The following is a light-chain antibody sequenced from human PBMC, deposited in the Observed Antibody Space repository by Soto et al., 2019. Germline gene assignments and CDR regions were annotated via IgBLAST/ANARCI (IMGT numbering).Light chain of an antibody. CDR3: QQYGSSRT. Sequence: EIVLTQSPGTLSLSPGERVTLSCRASQSVSSSHLAWYQQKPGQAPRLLIYGTSSRASGIPDRFSGSGSGTDFTLTISRLEPEDFAVYYCQQYGSSRTFGQGTNVDIK. CDR2: GTS. J-gene: IGKJ1*01. CDR1: QSVSSSH. V-gene: IGKV3-20*01.